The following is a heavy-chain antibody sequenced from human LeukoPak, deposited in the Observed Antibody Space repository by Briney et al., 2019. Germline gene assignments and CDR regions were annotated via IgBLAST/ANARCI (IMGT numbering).Heavy chain of an antibody. CDR2: IYPGDSDT. CDR1: GYNFNSYW. Sequence: GESLRISCKGSGYNFNSYWIGWVRQMPGRGLEWMGIIYPGDSDTRYSPSFQGQVTISADKSISTAYLQWSSLKASDTAIYYCARHQIVGATRSPFDYWGQGTLVTVSS. CDR3: ARHQIVGATRSPFDY. D-gene: IGHD1-26*01. V-gene: IGHV5-51*01. J-gene: IGHJ4*02.